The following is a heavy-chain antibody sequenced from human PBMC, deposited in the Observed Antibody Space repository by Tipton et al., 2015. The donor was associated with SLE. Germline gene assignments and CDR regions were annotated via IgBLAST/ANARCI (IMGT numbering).Heavy chain of an antibody. CDR3: AREYFQLERLFDY. J-gene: IGHJ4*02. D-gene: IGHD1-1*01. CDR2: ISSSSSYT. Sequence: QVQLVQSGGGLVKPGGSLRLSCAASGFTFSDYYMSWIRQAPGKGLEWISYISSSSSYTNYADSLKGRFTISRDNAKNSLYLQMNSLRAEDTAVYYCAREYFQLERLFDYWGQGALVTVSS. CDR1: GFTFSDYY. V-gene: IGHV3-11*05.